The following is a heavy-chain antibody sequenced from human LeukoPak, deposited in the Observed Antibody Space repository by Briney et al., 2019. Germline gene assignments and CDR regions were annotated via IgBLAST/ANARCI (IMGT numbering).Heavy chain of an antibody. CDR3: ARDYCSSTSCYLPFDY. CDR1: GFTFSSYS. D-gene: IGHD2-2*01. CDR2: ISSSSSYI. J-gene: IGHJ4*02. V-gene: IGHV3-21*01. Sequence: GSLRPSXAASGFTFSSYSMNWVRQAPGKGLEWVSSISSSSSYIYYADSVKGRFTISRDNAKNSLYLQMNNLRAEDTAVYYCARDYCSSTSCYLPFDYWGQGTLVTVSS.